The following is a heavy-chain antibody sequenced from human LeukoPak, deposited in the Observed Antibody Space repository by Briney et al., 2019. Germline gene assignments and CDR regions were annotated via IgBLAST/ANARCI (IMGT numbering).Heavy chain of an antibody. J-gene: IGHJ4*02. CDR1: GFSFTTHW. CDR3: ARVSRIADDY. Sequence: GGSLRLSCAASGFSFTTHWMSWVRQAPGKGLEWVANIKKDGSDKHYVESVKGRFTISRDNAKNSLYLQMNSLRAEDTAVYYCARVSRIADDYWGQGTLVTVSS. D-gene: IGHD6-13*01. CDR2: IKKDGSDK. V-gene: IGHV3-7*01.